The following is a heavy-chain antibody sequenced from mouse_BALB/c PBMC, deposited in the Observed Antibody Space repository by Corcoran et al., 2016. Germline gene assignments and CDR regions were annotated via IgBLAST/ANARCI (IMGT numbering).Heavy chain of an antibody. CDR1: GYTFSSYW. CDR2: ILPGSGST. CDR3: ARGLEGNYAMDY. D-gene: IGHD6-1*01. V-gene: IGHV1-9*01. Sequence: QVQLQQSGAELMKPGASVKISCKATGYTFSSYWIEWVKQRPGHGLEWIGEILPGSGSTNYNEKFKGTATFTADTSSNTSYMQLRRLTSEDSAVYYCARGLEGNYAMDYGGQGTSVTVSS. J-gene: IGHJ4*01.